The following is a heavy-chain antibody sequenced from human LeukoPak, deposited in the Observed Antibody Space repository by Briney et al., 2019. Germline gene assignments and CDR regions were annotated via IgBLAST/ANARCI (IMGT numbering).Heavy chain of an antibody. V-gene: IGHV1-2*02. CDR2: INPNSGGT. J-gene: IGHJ6*03. D-gene: IGHD6-6*01. CDR3: ARYSSSSSGYYYYMDV. Sequence: ASVKGSCKASGYTFTGYYMHWVRQAPGQGLEWMGWINPNSGGTNYAQKFQGRVTMTRDTSISTAYMELSRLRSDDTAVYYCARYSSSSSGYYYYMDVWGKGTTVTVSS. CDR1: GYTFTGYY.